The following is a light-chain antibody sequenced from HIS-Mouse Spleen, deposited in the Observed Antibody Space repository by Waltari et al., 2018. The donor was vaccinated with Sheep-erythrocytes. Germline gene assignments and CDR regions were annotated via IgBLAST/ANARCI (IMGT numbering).Light chain of an antibody. V-gene: IGLV1-36*01. Sequence: QSVLTQPPSVPEAPRQRVTISCSGSSSNIRNNALNVYQQLPGKAPKLLIYYDDLLPSGVSDRFSGSKSGTSASLAISGLQSEDEADYYCAAWDDSLNGWVFGGGTKLTVL. CDR3: AAWDDSLNGWV. CDR2: YDD. CDR1: SSNIRNNA. J-gene: IGLJ3*02.